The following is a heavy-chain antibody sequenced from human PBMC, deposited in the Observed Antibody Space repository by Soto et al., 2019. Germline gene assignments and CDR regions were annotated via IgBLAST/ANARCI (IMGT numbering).Heavy chain of an antibody. J-gene: IGHJ4*02. Sequence: PSETLSLTCTVSGGSISSGDYYWSWIRRPPGKGLEWIGYIYYSGSTYYNPSLKSRVTISVDTSKNQFSLKLSSVTAADTAVYYCVGGNYGDYEREYYFDYWGQGTLVTVSS. D-gene: IGHD4-17*01. CDR1: GGSISSGDYY. CDR2: IYYSGST. CDR3: VGGNYGDYEREYYFDY. V-gene: IGHV4-30-4*01.